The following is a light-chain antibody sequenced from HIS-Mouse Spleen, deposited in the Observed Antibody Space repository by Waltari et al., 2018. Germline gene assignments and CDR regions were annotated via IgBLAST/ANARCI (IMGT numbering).Light chain of an antibody. Sequence: QSALPQPPSASGSPGQSVTISCTGTSLHVGGYNYVSWYQQHPGKAPKLMIYEVSKRPSGVPDRFSGSKSGNTASLTVSGLQAEDEADYYCSSYAGSNNYVFGTGTKVTVL. CDR3: SSYAGSNNYV. V-gene: IGLV2-8*01. CDR1: SLHVGGYNY. CDR2: EVS. J-gene: IGLJ1*01.